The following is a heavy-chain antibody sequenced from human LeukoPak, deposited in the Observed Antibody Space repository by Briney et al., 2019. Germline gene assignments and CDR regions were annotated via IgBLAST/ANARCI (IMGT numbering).Heavy chain of an antibody. J-gene: IGHJ4*02. CDR1: GYTFTSYY. Sequence: ASVKVSCKASGYTFTSYYMHWVRQAPGQGLEWMGWINPNSGGTNYAQKFQGRVTMTRDTSISTAYMELSRLRSDDTAVYYCAREGYYYDSSGYSNWGQGTLVTVSS. V-gene: IGHV1-2*02. CDR2: INPNSGGT. CDR3: AREGYYYDSSGYSN. D-gene: IGHD3-22*01.